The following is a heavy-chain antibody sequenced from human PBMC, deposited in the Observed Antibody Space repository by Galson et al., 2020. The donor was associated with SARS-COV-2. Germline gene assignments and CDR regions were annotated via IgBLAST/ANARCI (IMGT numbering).Heavy chain of an antibody. D-gene: IGHD2-21*01. CDR1: GYSFTSYW. CDR2: IYPGDSNT. V-gene: IGHV5-51*01. CDR3: ARHLEYCGDGNCYSYYFDY. Sequence: GESLKISCKASGYSFTSYWIGWVRQMPGKGLEWMGLIYPGDSNTKYSPSFQGQVTISADKSISTAYLQWRSLKASDSAIYYCARHLEYCGDGNCYSYYFDYWGQGTLVTVPS. J-gene: IGHJ4*02.